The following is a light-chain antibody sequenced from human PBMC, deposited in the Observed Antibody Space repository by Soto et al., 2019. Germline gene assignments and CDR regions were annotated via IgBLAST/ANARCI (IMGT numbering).Light chain of an antibody. CDR1: QSVRSSY. V-gene: IGKV3D-20*02. CDR3: LQRSSWPLT. J-gene: IGKJ4*01. Sequence: EIVLTQSPCTLSLSPGERATLSCRASQSVRSSYLAWYQQNAGQAPRLLIYGASSRATGIPDRFSGSGSGTDFTLTISRLEPEDFAVYYCLQRSSWPLTFGGGTKVDI. CDR2: GAS.